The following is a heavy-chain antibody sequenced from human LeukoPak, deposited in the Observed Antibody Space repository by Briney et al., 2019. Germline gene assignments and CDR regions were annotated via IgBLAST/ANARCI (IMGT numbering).Heavy chain of an antibody. CDR1: GFTLNGYW. CDR2: INSDGSTT. Sequence: GGSLRLSCAAPGFTLNGYWMHWVRQAPGKGLVWVSRINSDGSTTSYADSVKGRFTISRDNSKNTLYLQMNSLTAEDTGVYYCAKAPWPGAVAGSQRGNWIDPWGQGTLVTVSS. D-gene: IGHD6-13*01. CDR3: AKAPWPGAVAGSQRGNWIDP. J-gene: IGHJ5*02. V-gene: IGHV3-74*01.